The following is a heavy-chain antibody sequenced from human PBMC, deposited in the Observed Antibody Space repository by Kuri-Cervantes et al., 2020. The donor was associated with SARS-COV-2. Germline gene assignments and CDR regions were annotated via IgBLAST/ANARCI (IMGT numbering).Heavy chain of an antibody. CDR1: GFAFRGNA. CDR3: VGHCSSSI. V-gene: IGHV3-23*01. D-gene: IGHD6-13*01. J-gene: IGHJ4*02. Sequence: GGSLRLSCAASGFAFRGNAMSWVRQARGKGLEWVSYISGIGGYTYYADFVKGLFTNSRDDSKNTLYVHMNNLRVDDTAVYYCVGHCSSSIWGQGTLVTVSS. CDR2: ISGIGGYT.